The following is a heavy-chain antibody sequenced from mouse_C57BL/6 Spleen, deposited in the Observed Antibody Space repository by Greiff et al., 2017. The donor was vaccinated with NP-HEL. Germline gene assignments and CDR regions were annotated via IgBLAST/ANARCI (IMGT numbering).Heavy chain of an antibody. CDR1: GFNIKNTY. J-gene: IGHJ4*01. D-gene: IGHD2-10*01. CDR3: AGPYYGNLDYAMDY. CDR2: IDPANGNT. V-gene: IGHV14-3*01. Sequence: EVKLVESVAELVRPGASVKLSCTASGFNIKNTYMHWVKQRPEQGLEWIGRIDPANGNTKYAPKFQGKATITADTSSNTAYLQLSSLTSEDTAIYYCAGPYYGNLDYAMDYWGQGTSVTVSS.